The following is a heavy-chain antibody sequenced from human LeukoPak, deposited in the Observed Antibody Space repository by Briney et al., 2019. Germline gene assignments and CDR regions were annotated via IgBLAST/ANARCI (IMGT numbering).Heavy chain of an antibody. CDR3: ARAPRSSGYYSYYYYMDV. Sequence: GGSLRLSCAASGFTFSSYWMSWVRQAPGKGLEWVAYIKQDGSEKYYVDSVKGRFTISRDNAKNSLYLQMNSLRAEDTAVYYCARAPRSSGYYSYYYYMDVWGKGTTVTVSS. V-gene: IGHV3-7*01. CDR1: GFTFSSYW. D-gene: IGHD3-22*01. J-gene: IGHJ6*03. CDR2: IKQDGSEK.